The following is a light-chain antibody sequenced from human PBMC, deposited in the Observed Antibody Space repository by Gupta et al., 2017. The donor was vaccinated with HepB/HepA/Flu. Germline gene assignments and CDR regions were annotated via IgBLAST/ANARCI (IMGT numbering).Light chain of an antibody. V-gene: IGKV1-5*03. CDR3: QQYNSYSSS. CDR2: KAS. CDR1: QSISSW. J-gene: IGKJ2*04. Sequence: DIQMSQSPSTLSASVGDRVTITCRASQSISSWLAWYHQKPGKAPKLLIYKASSLESGVPSRFSGSGSGTEFTLTISSLQPDDFATYYCQQYNSYSSSFGQGTKLEIK.